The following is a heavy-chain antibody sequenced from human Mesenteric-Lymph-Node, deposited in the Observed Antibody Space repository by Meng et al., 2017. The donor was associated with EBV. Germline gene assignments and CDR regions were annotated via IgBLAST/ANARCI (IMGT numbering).Heavy chain of an antibody. CDR1: GGSFSGYY. Sequence: QVHRQQWGAGLLKPLEPLCPPCAVYGGSFSGYYWTWIRQPPGKGLEWIGESNQSGSTSYNPSLKSRVTISVDTSQNQFSLKLSSVTAADTAVYYCARGKTVGRSPWFDPWGQGTLVTVSS. CDR2: SNQSGST. CDR3: ARGKTVGRSPWFDP. V-gene: IGHV4-34*01. D-gene: IGHD4-11*01. J-gene: IGHJ5*02.